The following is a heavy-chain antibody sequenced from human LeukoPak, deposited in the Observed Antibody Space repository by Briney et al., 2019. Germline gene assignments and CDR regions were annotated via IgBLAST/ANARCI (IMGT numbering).Heavy chain of an antibody. Sequence: GASVKVSCKASGYTFSAYSIHWVRQAPGQGLEWMGWINPDSGDTNYAQKFQGWVTMTRDTSISTAYMEVRRLRSDDTAVYYCARSYDYGDYYFDYWGQGTLVTVSS. V-gene: IGHV1-2*04. CDR2: INPDSGDT. J-gene: IGHJ4*02. CDR1: GYTFSAYS. CDR3: ARSYDYGDYYFDY. D-gene: IGHD4-17*01.